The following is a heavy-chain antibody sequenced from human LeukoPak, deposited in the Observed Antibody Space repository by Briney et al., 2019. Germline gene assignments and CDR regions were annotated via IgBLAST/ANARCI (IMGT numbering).Heavy chain of an antibody. J-gene: IGHJ3*02. Sequence: ASVKVSCKASGYTFSGHYMHWVRQAPGQGLEWMGWINPDSGGTNSAQKFQGRVTMTRDTSISTAYMELTRLTSDDTAVYYCARATGTWGHDGIDIWGQGTMVTVSS. V-gene: IGHV1-2*02. CDR3: ARATGTWGHDGIDI. CDR1: GYTFSGHY. D-gene: IGHD3-16*01. CDR2: INPDSGGT.